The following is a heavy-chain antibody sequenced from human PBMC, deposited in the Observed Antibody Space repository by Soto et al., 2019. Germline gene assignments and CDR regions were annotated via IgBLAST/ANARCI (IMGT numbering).Heavy chain of an antibody. CDR2: INPKSGGT. Sequence: QVQLVQSGAEVKKPGASVKVSCKASGYSFTDYHIHWVRQAPGQGLEWLGGINPKSGGTSTAQKFKGWVTMTTDTSISTASMELTRLTSDDTAIYYCARGDSTDCSNGVCSFFYNHDMDVWGQGTTVTVSS. CDR3: ARGDSTDCSNGVCSFFYNHDMDV. J-gene: IGHJ6*02. CDR1: GYSFTDYH. V-gene: IGHV1-2*04. D-gene: IGHD2-8*01.